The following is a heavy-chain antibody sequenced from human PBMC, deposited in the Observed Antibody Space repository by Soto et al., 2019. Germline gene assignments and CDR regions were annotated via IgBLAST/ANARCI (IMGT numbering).Heavy chain of an antibody. V-gene: IGHV4-39*01. J-gene: IGHJ4*02. CDR3: ATDYYGSGGPRPDFDY. Sequence: SETLSLTCTVSGGSVSSSSYYWGWIRQPPGKGLEWIASLYFTGNTYYNPSLKSRVTISVDTSKNQFSLKLSSVTAADTAVYYCATDYYGSGGPRPDFDYWGQGTLVTVSS. D-gene: IGHD3-10*01. CDR1: GGSVSSSSYY. CDR2: LYFTGNT.